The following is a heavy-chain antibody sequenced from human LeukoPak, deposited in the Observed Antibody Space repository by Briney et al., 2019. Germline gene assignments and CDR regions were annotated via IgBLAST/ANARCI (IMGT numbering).Heavy chain of an antibody. CDR3: ARVPGYCSGGSCYSGPTWFDP. CDR2: INHSGST. Sequence: SETLSLTCAVYGGSFSGYYWSWIRQPPGKGLEWIGEINHSGSTNYNPSLKSRVTISVDTSKNQFSLKLSSVTAADTAVYYCARVPGYCSGGSCYSGPTWFDPWGQGTLVTVSS. CDR1: GGSFSGYY. V-gene: IGHV4-34*01. D-gene: IGHD2-15*01. J-gene: IGHJ5*02.